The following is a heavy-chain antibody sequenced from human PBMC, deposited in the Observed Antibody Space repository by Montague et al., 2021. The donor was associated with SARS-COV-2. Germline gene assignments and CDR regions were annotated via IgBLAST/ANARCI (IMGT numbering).Heavy chain of an antibody. CDR3: ARAQMAVTEYYPDY. CDR1: GGSISSSSHY. Sequence: SETLSLTCSVSGGSISSSSHYWAWIRQPPGRRLEWIGTIYYSVTTLYHPSLKSRITMSVDTSDNQFSLQLNSVSATDTAIYYCARAQMAVTEYYPDYWGQGILVTVSS. V-gene: IGHV4-39*01. J-gene: IGHJ4*02. CDR2: IYYSVTT. D-gene: IGHD2/OR15-2a*01.